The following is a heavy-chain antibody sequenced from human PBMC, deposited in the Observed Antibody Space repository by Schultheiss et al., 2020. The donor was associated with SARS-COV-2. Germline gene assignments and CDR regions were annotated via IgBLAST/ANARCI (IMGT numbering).Heavy chain of an antibody. CDR3: ASLQVLDY. D-gene: IGHD1-1*01. V-gene: IGHV3-9*01. CDR2: ISWNSGSI. J-gene: IGHJ4*02. Sequence: GGSLRLSCAASGFTFDDYAMHWVRQAPGKGLEWVSGISWNSGSIGYADSVKGRFTISRDNAKNSLYLQMNSLRAEDTAVYYCASLQVLDYWGQGTLVTVSS. CDR1: GFTFDDYA.